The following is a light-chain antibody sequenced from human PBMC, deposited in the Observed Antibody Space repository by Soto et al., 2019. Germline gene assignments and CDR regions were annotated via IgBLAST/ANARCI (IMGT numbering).Light chain of an antibody. J-gene: IGKJ1*01. Sequence: EIVLTQTPGTLSLSPGETATLSCRASQSVSSNYLAWYQQKPGQAPRLLIYGASSRATGIPDRFSGSGSGTDFTLTISRLEPEDFAVYYCQHYGSSFVVTFGRGTKVEIK. V-gene: IGKV3-20*01. CDR3: QHYGSSFVVT. CDR1: QSVSSNY. CDR2: GAS.